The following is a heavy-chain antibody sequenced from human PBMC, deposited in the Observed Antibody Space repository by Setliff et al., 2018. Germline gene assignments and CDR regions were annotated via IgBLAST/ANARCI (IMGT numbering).Heavy chain of an antibody. V-gene: IGHV4-34*01. CDR2: INHSGST. D-gene: IGHD3-22*01. J-gene: IGHJ4*02. Sequence: PSETLSLTCAVYGGSFSTYYWIWIRQPPGKGLEWIGEINHSGSTNYNPSLNSRVAISVDTPENQFSLRLNSVTAADTAVYYCARLWISYESNTYFYPKYFDFWGQGTLVTVSS. CDR1: GGSFSTYY. CDR3: ARLWISYESNTYFYPKYFDF.